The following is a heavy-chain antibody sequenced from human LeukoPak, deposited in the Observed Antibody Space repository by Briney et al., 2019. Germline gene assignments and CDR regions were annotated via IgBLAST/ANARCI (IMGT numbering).Heavy chain of an antibody. D-gene: IGHD2-21*02. V-gene: IGHV1-69*05. J-gene: IGHJ3*02. CDR2: IIPIFGTA. CDR1: GGTFSSYA. Sequence: GASVKVSCKASGGTFSSYAISWVRQAPGQGLEWMGRIIPIFGTANYAQKFQGRVTITTDESTSTAYMELSSLRSEDTAVYYCATPNHIVVVTASDDAFDIWGQGTMVTVPS. CDR3: ATPNHIVVVTASDDAFDI.